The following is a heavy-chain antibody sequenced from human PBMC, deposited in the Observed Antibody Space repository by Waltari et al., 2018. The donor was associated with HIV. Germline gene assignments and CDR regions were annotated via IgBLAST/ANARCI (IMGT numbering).Heavy chain of an antibody. CDR3: ATTHGSGDYDNDFDY. CDR2: INQAGTER. CDR1: GFTFSFYW. Sequence: EVQLVESGGGWVQPGGSLTLTCEASGFTFSFYWLSWVRQDPGKGVEGGANINQAGTERHYVDSVRGRFTISRDNGKTSLFLQMNSLSVDDTAVYYCATTHGSGDYDNDFDYWGQGTLV. J-gene: IGHJ4*02. V-gene: IGHV3-7*01. D-gene: IGHD3-10*01.